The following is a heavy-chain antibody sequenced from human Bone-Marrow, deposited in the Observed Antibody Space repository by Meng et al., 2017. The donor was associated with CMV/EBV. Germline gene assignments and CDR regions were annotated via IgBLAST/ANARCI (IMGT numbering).Heavy chain of an antibody. CDR1: GGSISSYY. CDR2: IYYSGST. J-gene: IGHJ5*02. D-gene: IGHD7-27*01. V-gene: IGHV4-59*12. CDR3: ASGDSSWFDP. Sequence: GSLRLSCTVSGGSISSYYWSWIRQPPGKGLEWIGYIYYSGSTNYNPSLKSRVTISVDTSKNQFSLKLSSVTAADTAVYYCASGDSSWFDPWGQGTLVNVAS.